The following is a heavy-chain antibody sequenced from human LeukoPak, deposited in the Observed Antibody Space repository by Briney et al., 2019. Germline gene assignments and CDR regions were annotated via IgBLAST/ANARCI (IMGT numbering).Heavy chain of an antibody. V-gene: IGHV4-61*08. CDR2: IYYSGST. CDR1: GGSVSSGDYS. Sequence: PSETLSLTCTVSGGSVSSGDYSWNWIRQPPGKGLEWIGYIYYSGSTSYNPSLKSRVTISVDTSKNQFLLKLSSVTAADTAVYYCARRGDSWGQGNLVTVSS. J-gene: IGHJ5*01. CDR3: ARRGDS.